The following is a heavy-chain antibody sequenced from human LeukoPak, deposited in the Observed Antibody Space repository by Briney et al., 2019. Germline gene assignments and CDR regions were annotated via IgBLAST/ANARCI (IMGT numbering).Heavy chain of an antibody. Sequence: PGRSLRLSCAASGFTFSSFGMHWVRQAPGKGLEWVAVIWYDGGHKYYADSVKGRFSISRDNSKNTLYLQMHSLRAEDTAVYYCARDAVVVVGPGFDVWGQGTLVTVSS. CDR1: GFTFSSFG. V-gene: IGHV3-33*01. CDR3: ARDAVVVVGPGFDV. CDR2: IWYDGGHK. J-gene: IGHJ4*02. D-gene: IGHD3-22*01.